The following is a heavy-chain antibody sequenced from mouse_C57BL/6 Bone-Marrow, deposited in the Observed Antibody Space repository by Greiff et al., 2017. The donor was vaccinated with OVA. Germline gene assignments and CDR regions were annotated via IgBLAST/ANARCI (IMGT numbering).Heavy chain of an antibody. J-gene: IGHJ3*01. CDR1: GYTFTDYY. D-gene: IGHD1-1*01. CDR3: AREGYGSSGAY. Sequence: VQLQQSGPELVKPGASVKISCKASGYTFTDYYMNWVKQSHGKSLEWIGDINPNNGGTSYNQKFKGKATLTVDKSSSTAYMELRSLTSEDSAVYYCAREGYGSSGAYWGQGTLVTVSA. V-gene: IGHV1-26*01. CDR2: INPNNGGT.